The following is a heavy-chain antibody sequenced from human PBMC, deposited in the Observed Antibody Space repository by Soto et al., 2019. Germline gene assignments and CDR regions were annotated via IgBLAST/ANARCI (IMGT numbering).Heavy chain of an antibody. CDR3: ARDLHGDPYC. D-gene: IGHD4-17*01. Sequence: QVQLVQSGAEVKKPGASVKVSCKASGYTFTSYDINWVRQATGQGLEWMGWISAYNGNTDYAQKLQGRVTMTTDTSTSTAYTELRSLRTDYTAVYYCARDLHGDPYCGGQGTMFTVAS. CDR2: ISAYNGNT. J-gene: IGHJ4*02. CDR1: GYTFTSYD. V-gene: IGHV1-18*01.